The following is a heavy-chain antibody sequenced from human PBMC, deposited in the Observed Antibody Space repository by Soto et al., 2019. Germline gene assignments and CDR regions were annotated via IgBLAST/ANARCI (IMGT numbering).Heavy chain of an antibody. D-gene: IGHD5-18*01. CDR3: ARVARGYRSWAWYYYGMDG. CDR2: INHSGST. Sequence: PSETHSLTCAVYGGSFSGYYWSWIRQPPGKGLEWIGEINHSGSTNYNPSLKSRVTISVDTSKNQFSLKLSSVTAADTAVYYCARVARGYRSWAWYYYGMDGLGQGTTVP. J-gene: IGHJ6*02. V-gene: IGHV4-34*01. CDR1: GGSFSGYY.